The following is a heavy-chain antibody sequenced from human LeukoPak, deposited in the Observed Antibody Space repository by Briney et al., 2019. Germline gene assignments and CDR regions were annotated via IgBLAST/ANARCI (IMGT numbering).Heavy chain of an antibody. J-gene: IGHJ3*02. CDR3: ARVLDLSKRGLDAFDI. CDR2: VYYSGST. Sequence: RPSETLSLTCTVSGGSISSSSYYWGWIRQPPGKGLEWIGYVYYSGSTNYNPSLKSRVTISVDTSKKQFSLKLSSATAADTAVYYCARVLDLSKRGLDAFDIWGQGTMVTVSS. CDR1: GGSISSSSYY. D-gene: IGHD3-16*01. V-gene: IGHV4-61*05.